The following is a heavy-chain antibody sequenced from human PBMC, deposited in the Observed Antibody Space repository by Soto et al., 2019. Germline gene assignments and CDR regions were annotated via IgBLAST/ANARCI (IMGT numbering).Heavy chain of an antibody. V-gene: IGHV4-31*03. D-gene: IGHD2-2*01. CDR1: GGSISSGGYY. Sequence: SETLSLTCTVSGGSISSGGYYWSWIRQHPGKGLEWIGYIYYSGSTYYNPSLKSRVTISVDTSKNQFSLKLSSVTAADTAVYYCARGLVVVPAATPHNWFDPWGQGTLVTVSS. J-gene: IGHJ5*02. CDR2: IYYSGST. CDR3: ARGLVVVPAATPHNWFDP.